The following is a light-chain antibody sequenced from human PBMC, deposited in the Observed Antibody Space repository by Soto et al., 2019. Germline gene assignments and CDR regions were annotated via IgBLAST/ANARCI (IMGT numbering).Light chain of an antibody. CDR3: QKYNSYWT. J-gene: IGKJ1*01. CDR2: KAS. Sequence: DIQMTPSPATLSASVGDRVTITCRASQSINSWLAWYQQKPGKAPKLLIYKASTLESGVPSRFSGSGSGTEFTLTISSLQPDDFATYYCQKYNSYWTFGQGTNADI. V-gene: IGKV1-5*03. CDR1: QSINSW.